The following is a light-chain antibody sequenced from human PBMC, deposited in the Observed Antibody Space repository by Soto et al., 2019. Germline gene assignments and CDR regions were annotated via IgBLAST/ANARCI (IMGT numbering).Light chain of an antibody. J-gene: IGKJ1*01. CDR1: QSISCW. CDR2: KAP. V-gene: IGKV1-5*03. CDR3: QQYNSYSRT. Sequence: DIQMTQSPSTLSASVGDRVTITCRASQSISCWLAWYQQKPGKAHKLLIYKAPSLESGVPSRFSGSGTATEFTLTISILQPDDFATYYCQQYNSYSRTFGQGTKVEIK.